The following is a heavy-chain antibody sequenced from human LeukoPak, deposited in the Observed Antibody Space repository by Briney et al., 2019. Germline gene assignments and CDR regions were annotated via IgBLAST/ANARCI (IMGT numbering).Heavy chain of an antibody. D-gene: IGHD3-22*01. CDR3: ARSTYDSSGYYLIFDY. J-gene: IGHJ4*02. Sequence: GGSLRLSCAASGFTFSSYEMNWVRQAPGKGLEWVSYISSSGSTIYYADFVKGRFTISRDNAKNSLYLQMNSLRAEDTAVYYCARSTYDSSGYYLIFDYWGQGTQVTVSS. CDR2: ISSSGSTI. V-gene: IGHV3-48*03. CDR1: GFTFSSYE.